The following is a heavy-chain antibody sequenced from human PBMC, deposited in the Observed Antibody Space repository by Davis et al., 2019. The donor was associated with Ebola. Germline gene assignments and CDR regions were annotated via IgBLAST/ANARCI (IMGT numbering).Heavy chain of an antibody. CDR1: GGTFSTYA. CDR2: IIPFLGIP. V-gene: IGHV1-69*10. D-gene: IGHD5-24*01. CDR3: ARGLARDGYTGQGY. J-gene: IGHJ4*02. Sequence: SVKVSCKASGGTFSTYAISWVRQAPGQGLEWKGGIIPFLGIPNYAQKFQGRVTITADKSTSTAYMELSSLRSEDTAVYYCARGLARDGYTGQGYWGQGTLVTVSS.